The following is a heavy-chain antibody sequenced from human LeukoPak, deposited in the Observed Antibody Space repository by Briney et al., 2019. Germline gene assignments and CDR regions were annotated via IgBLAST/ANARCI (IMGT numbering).Heavy chain of an antibody. CDR2: IYPGDSDT. CDR3: ARQQAPSGSYPAGNFDI. V-gene: IGHV5-51*01. Sequence: GESLKISCKGSGYSFTSYWIGWVRQMPGKGLEWMGIIYPGDSDTRYSPSFQGQVTISADKSISTAYLQWSSLKASDTAMYYCARQQAPSGSYPAGNFDIWGQGTMVAVSS. J-gene: IGHJ3*02. CDR1: GYSFTSYW. D-gene: IGHD1-26*01.